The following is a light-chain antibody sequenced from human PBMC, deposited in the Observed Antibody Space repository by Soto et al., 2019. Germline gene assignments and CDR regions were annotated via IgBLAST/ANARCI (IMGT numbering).Light chain of an antibody. J-gene: IGKJ1*01. CDR1: QDIGSW. Sequence: DIQMTQSPSSVSASVGERVTISCRASQDIGSWLAWYQQRPGEAPKLLLYPASSLESGVPSRFSGSGSGTDFSLTISSLQPEDVATYDFQQVNYFPQTFGQGNKVEIK. V-gene: IGKV1-12*01. CDR3: QQVNYFPQT. CDR2: PAS.